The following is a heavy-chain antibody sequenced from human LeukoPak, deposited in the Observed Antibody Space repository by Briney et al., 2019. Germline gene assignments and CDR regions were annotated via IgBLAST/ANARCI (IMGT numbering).Heavy chain of an antibody. Sequence: GWSLRLSCAASGLTVSSNCMSWLRQAPGKPLEWVSVFYSGGSQYYADSVKGRFTSPVGNSKNTLYLQMNSLRGEDTAVYDCARSRDRRGWYGDYDYWGQGNLVSVS. J-gene: IGHJ4*02. CDR3: ARSRDRRGWYGDYDY. CDR2: FYSGGSQ. CDR1: GLTVSSNC. D-gene: IGHD6-19*01. V-gene: IGHV3-53*01.